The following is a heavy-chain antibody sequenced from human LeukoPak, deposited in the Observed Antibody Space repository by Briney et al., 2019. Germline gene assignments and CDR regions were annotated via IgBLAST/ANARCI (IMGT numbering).Heavy chain of an antibody. CDR2: IYYSGST. V-gene: IGHV4-30-4*08. Sequence: PSETLSLTCTVSGGSISSDDYYWSWIRQPPGKGLEWIGYIYYSGSTYYNPSLKSRVTISVDTSKNQFSLKLSSVTAADTAVYYCASAEYSSSWAPGDWGQGTLVTVSS. J-gene: IGHJ4*02. CDR1: GGSISSDDYY. CDR3: ASAEYSSSWAPGD. D-gene: IGHD6-6*01.